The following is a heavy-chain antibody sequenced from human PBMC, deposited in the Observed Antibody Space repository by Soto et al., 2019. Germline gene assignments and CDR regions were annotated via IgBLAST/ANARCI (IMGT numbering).Heavy chain of an antibody. Sequence: SGGGLVQPGGSLRLSCAASGFTFSTYWMTWVRQAPGKGLEWVANLNPDGSEKYYVDSLKGRFTISRDNAKTSLYLQMNSLRAEDTAVYYCARDSGRFYIDYWGQGTLVTVSS. V-gene: IGHV3-7*04. CDR1: GFTFSTYW. CDR2: LNPDGSEK. J-gene: IGHJ4*02. CDR3: ARDSGRFYIDY. D-gene: IGHD1-26*01.